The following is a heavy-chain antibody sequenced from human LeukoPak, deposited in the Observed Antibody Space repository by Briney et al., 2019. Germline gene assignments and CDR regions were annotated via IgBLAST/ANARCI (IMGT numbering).Heavy chain of an antibody. D-gene: IGHD5-18*01. CDR1: GFTFSSCA. Sequence: GGSLRLSCAASGFTFSSCAITWVRQAPGKGLEWVSRISDTGCNTYYADSVKGRFTISRDNSKNTLYLQISSLRAEDTAVYYCATAYSYAKFDYWDQGTLVTVSS. V-gene: IGHV3-23*01. CDR2: ISDTGCNT. CDR3: ATAYSYAKFDY. J-gene: IGHJ4*02.